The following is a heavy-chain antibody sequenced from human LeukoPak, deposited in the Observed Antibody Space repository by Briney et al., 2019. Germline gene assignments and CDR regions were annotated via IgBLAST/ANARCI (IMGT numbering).Heavy chain of an antibody. CDR1: GFTFSSYS. V-gene: IGHV3-21*01. Sequence: GGSLRLSCAASGFTFSSYSMNWVRQAPGKGLEWVSSISSSSYIYYADSVKGRFTISRDNAKNSLYLQMNSLRAEDTAVYYCARDPDYGGNGFDYWGQGTLVTVSS. CDR2: ISSSSYI. D-gene: IGHD4-23*01. J-gene: IGHJ4*02. CDR3: ARDPDYGGNGFDY.